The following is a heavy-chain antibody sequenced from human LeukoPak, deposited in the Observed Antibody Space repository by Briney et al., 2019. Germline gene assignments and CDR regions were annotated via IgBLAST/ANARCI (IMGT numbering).Heavy chain of an antibody. D-gene: IGHD2-15*01. CDR3: ARDQVGGSLYYYYYYMDV. CDR1: GGSISSYY. CDR2: IYTSGST. V-gene: IGHV4-4*07. Sequence: DPSETLSLTCTVSGGSISSYYWSWIRQPAGKGLEWIGRIYTSGSTNYNPSLKSRVTMSVDTSKNQFSLKLSSVTAADTAVYYCARDQVGGSLYYYYYYMDVWGKGTTVTVSS. J-gene: IGHJ6*03.